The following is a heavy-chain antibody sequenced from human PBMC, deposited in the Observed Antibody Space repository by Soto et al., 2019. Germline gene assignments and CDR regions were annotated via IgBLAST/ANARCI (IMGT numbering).Heavy chain of an antibody. V-gene: IGHV3-73*01. J-gene: IGHJ3*02. Sequence: PGGSLRLSCSASGFTFGASALQWVRQASGKGLEWLGRIGSRGETYATTYAESVKGRFTISRDESKNTAYLQMNSLKTEDTAVYYCARQDPITAVENDALDIWGQGTMVTVSS. CDR3: ARQDPITAVENDALDI. D-gene: IGHD3-10*01. CDR2: IGSRGETYAT. CDR1: GFTFGASA.